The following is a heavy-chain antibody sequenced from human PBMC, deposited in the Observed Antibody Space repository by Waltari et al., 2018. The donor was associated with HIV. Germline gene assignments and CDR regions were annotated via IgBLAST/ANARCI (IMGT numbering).Heavy chain of an antibody. CDR2: ISGIGYSM. D-gene: IGHD2-15*01. CDR1: GFTFSSHA. J-gene: IGHJ4*02. Sequence: EVQLLESGGGLVQTGGSLRLSCAASGFTFSSHAMSWVRQAPGKGLEWVSIISGIGYSMNYADSAKGHFTISRDNSKNVLYLQMNSLRVEDTATYYCAHTLGYCSGGTLAQGCWLYWGQGTLVTVSS. V-gene: IGHV3-23*01. CDR3: AHTLGYCSGGTLAQGCWLY.